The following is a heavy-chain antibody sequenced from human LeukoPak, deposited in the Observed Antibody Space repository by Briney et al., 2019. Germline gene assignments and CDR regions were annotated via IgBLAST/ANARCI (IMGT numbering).Heavy chain of an antibody. J-gene: IGHJ4*02. V-gene: IGHV4-4*02. Sequence: SETLSLTCGVSGGSISNTNWWRWVRQPPGQGLEWIGEMSLTGLTHYNPSLESRVTVSLDKSKNQLSLNLTSVTAADTAVYYCSRENGAFSPFGYWGQGTLVTVSS. CDR1: GGSISNTNW. CDR3: SRENGAFSPFGY. D-gene: IGHD2-8*01. CDR2: MSLTGLT.